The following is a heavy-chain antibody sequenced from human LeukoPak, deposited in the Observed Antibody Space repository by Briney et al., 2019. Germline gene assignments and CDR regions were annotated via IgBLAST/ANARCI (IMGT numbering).Heavy chain of an antibody. CDR3: ARHLLHISGSKRGFDY. Sequence: SETLSLTCTVSGDSISGSTFYWGWIRQFPGKGLEWIASINYSGNSDYNLSLKSRVTMSVDTSMNHLSLRLRSVTAADTAVYFCARHLLHISGSKRGFDYWGQGTLVTVSS. CDR2: INYSGNS. J-gene: IGHJ4*02. V-gene: IGHV4-39*01. CDR1: GDSISGSTFY. D-gene: IGHD6-19*01.